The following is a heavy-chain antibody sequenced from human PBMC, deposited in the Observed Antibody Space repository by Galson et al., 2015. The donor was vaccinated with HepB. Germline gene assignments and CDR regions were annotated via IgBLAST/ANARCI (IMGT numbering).Heavy chain of an antibody. Sequence: SLRLSCAASGFIFGSYWMSWVRQAPGKGLEWVANIKLDGSDKYCVDSVKGRFTISRDNAKNSLYLQMNNLRAEDTAIYYCAKDDAGIGMSYWGRGTLVTVFS. CDR2: IKLDGSDK. CDR1: GFIFGSYW. V-gene: IGHV3-7*03. J-gene: IGHJ4*02. CDR3: AKDDAGIGMSY. D-gene: IGHD6-13*01.